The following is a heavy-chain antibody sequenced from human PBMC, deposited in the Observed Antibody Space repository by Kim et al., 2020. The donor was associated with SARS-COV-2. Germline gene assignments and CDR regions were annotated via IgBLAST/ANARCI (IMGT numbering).Heavy chain of an antibody. Sequence: YDDAVQGRFTMSRDHSQNTLYLLMNSLRDGDTAVYYCAKNPSSGFNWFDPWGQGTLVTVSS. D-gene: IGHD6-19*01. V-gene: IGHV3-23*01. CDR3: AKNPSSGFNWFDP. J-gene: IGHJ5*02.